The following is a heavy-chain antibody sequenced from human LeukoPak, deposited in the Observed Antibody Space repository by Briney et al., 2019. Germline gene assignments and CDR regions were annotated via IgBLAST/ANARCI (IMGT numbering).Heavy chain of an antibody. J-gene: IGHJ4*02. D-gene: IGHD7-27*01. V-gene: IGHV3-53*01. CDR1: GFTVSSNY. CDR3: AKDPTGDPDYFDY. CDR2: IYSGGST. Sequence: GGSLRLSCVVSGFTVSSNYMSWVRQAPGKGLEWVSVIYSGGSTYYADSVKGRFTISRDNSRNTLYLQMNSLRADDTAVYYCAKDPTGDPDYFDYWGQGTLVTVSS.